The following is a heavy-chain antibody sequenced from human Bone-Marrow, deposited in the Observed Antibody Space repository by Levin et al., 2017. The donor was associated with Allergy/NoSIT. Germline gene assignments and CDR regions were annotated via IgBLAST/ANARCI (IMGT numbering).Heavy chain of an antibody. J-gene: IGHJ6*03. CDR2: INTNTGNP. CDR3: ARRGDGFWSGYYTNYYYYYMDV. V-gene: IGHV7-4-1*02. CDR1: GYTFTSYA. Sequence: AASVKVSCKASGYTFTSYAMNWVRQAPGQGLEWMGWINTNTGNPTYAQGFTGRFVFSLDTSVSTAYLQISSLKAEDTAVYYCARRGDGFWSGYYTNYYYYYMDVWGKGTTVTVSS. D-gene: IGHD3-3*01.